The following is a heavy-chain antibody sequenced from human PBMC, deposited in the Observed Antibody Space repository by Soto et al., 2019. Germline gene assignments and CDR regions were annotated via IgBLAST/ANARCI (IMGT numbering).Heavy chain of an antibody. CDR2: ISTYNGKT. Sequence: ASVKVSCKASGYTFTNYGISWVRQAPGQGLEWVGLISTYNGKTDSAKKLQGRVSMTTDTSASTAYMELRSLRSDDTAVYYCARGAYSYGHEYGGRGTLVTVSS. CDR3: ARGAYSYGHEY. J-gene: IGHJ4*02. CDR1: GYTFTNYG. V-gene: IGHV1-18*01. D-gene: IGHD5-18*01.